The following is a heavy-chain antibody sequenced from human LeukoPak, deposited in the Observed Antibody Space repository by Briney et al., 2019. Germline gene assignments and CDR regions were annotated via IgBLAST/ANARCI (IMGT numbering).Heavy chain of an antibody. V-gene: IGHV4-39*01. CDR1: GGSISSSRYY. Sequence: ASETLSLTCTVSGGSISSSRYYWGWIRQPPGKGLEWIGSMYYSGSTYYNPSLKSRVTISVDTSKNRFSLKLSSVTAADTAVYYCASLRDGYNFDYWGQGTLVTVSS. J-gene: IGHJ4*02. D-gene: IGHD5-24*01. CDR3: ASLRDGYNFDY. CDR2: MYYSGST.